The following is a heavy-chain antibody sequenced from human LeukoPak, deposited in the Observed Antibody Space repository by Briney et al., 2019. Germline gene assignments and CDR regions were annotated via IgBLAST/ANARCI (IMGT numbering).Heavy chain of an antibody. CDR2: INSDGSST. Sequence: GGSLRLSGAASAFTFSSYSMHWVRQAPGKGLVWVSRINSDGSSTSYADSVKGRFTISRDNAKNTLYLQMNSLRAEDTAMYYCARGSDCSGGSCYSYWYFDLWGRGTLVTVSS. V-gene: IGHV3-74*01. D-gene: IGHD2-15*01. CDR3: ARGSDCSGGSCYSYWYFDL. J-gene: IGHJ2*01. CDR1: AFTFSSYS.